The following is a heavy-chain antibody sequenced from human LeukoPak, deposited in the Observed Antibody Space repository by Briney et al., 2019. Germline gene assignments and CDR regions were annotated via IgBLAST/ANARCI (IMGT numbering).Heavy chain of an antibody. D-gene: IGHD3-3*01. J-gene: IGHJ6*03. CDR1: GGSFSGYY. CDR2: TNHSGST. Sequence: SETLSLTCAVYGGSFSGYYWSWIRQPPGKGLEWIGETNHSGSTNYNPSLKSRVTISVDTSKNQFSLKLSSVTAADTAVYYCARGPEWLYGFYYYYYMDVWGKGTTATVSS. V-gene: IGHV4-34*01. CDR3: ARGPEWLYGFYYYYYMDV.